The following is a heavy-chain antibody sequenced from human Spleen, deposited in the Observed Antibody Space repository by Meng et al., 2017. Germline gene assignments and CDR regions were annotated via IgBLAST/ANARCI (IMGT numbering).Heavy chain of an antibody. CDR3: AKEGSGSGGLFPYYFDY. J-gene: IGHJ4*02. V-gene: IGHV3-23*01. CDR2: ISGSGGST. Sequence: GESLKISCAASGFTFSSYAMSWVRQAPGKGLEWVSAISGSGGSTYYADSVKGRFTISRDNSKNTLYLQMNSLRVEDTSVYYCAKEGSGSGGLFPYYFDYWGQGTLVTVSS. CDR1: GFTFSSYA. D-gene: IGHD3-10*01.